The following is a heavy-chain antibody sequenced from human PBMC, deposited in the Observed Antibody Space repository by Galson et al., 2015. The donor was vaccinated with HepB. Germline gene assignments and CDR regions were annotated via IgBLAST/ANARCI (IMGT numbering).Heavy chain of an antibody. CDR2: IYYSGST. J-gene: IGHJ5*02. D-gene: IGHD2-2*01. CDR1: GGSISSGDYY. Sequence: TLSLTCTVSGGSISSGDYYWSWIRQPPGKGLEWIGYIYYSGSTYYNPSLKSRVTTSVDTSKNQFSLKLSSVTAADTDVYYCARGRGYCSSTSCSDSFWFDPWGQGTLVTVSS. CDR3: ARGRGYCSSTSCSDSFWFDP. V-gene: IGHV4-30-4*01.